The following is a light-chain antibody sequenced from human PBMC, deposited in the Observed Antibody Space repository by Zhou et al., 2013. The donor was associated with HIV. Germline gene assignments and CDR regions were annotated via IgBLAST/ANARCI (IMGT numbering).Light chain of an antibody. CDR2: GAS. CDR3: EQYSTSPT. J-gene: IGKJ5*01. Sequence: EIVLTQSPGTLSLSSGERASLSCRASQSVNNKYLAWYQQRPGQAPRLLIHGASSRASGIPDRFTGSGSGTDFTLTISRLEPEDFAVYYCEQYSTSPTFGQGTRLEI. V-gene: IGKV3-20*01. CDR1: QSVNNKY.